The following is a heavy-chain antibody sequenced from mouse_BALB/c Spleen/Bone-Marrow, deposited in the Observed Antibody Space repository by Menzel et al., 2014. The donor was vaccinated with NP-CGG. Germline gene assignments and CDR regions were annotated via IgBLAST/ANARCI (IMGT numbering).Heavy chain of an antibody. CDR2: INNGGGST. V-gene: IGHV5-12-2*01. CDR3: ARHGEERPVLAMDY. D-gene: IGHD2-14*01. CDR1: GFTFIAYT. Sequence: EVQLVESGGGLVEPGGSLKLSFAASGFTFIAYTMSWVRQTPEKRLEWVAYINNGGGSTYYPDTVKGRFTISRDNAKNTLYLQMSSLKSEDTAMYHCARHGEERPVLAMDYWGQGTSVTVSS. J-gene: IGHJ4*01.